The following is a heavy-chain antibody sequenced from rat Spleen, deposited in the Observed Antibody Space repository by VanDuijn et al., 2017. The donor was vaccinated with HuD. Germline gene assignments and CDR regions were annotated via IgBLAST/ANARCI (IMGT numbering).Heavy chain of an antibody. CDR2: ISYSGTT. CDR3: ARDYSSYIGYWYFDF. CDR1: GYSITSNY. Sequence: EVQLQESGPGLVKPSQSLSLTCSVTGYSITSNYWGWIRKFPGNKMELRGYISYSGTTSYNPSLKRRISMIRDTSKNQFFLQLDSVTTEDTATYFCARDYSSYIGYWYFDFWGPGTMVTVSS. D-gene: IGHD1-2*01. V-gene: IGHV3-1*01. J-gene: IGHJ1*01.